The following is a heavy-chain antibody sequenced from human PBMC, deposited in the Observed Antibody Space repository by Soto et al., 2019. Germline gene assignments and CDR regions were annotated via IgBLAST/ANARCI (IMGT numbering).Heavy chain of an antibody. J-gene: IGHJ4*02. D-gene: IGHD2-2*01. V-gene: IGHV1-69*13. CDR2: IIPIFGTA. Sequence: ASVKVSCKASGGTFSSYAISWVRQAPGQGLEWMGGIIPIFGTANYAQKFQGRVTITADESTSTAYMELSSLRSEDTAVYYCAMTVRGTRKYYFDYWGQGTLVTVSS. CDR1: GGTFSSYA. CDR3: AMTVRGTRKYYFDY.